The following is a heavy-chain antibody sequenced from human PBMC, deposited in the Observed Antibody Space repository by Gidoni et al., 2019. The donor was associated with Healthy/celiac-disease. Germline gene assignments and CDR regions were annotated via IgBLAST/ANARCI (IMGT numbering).Heavy chain of an antibody. Sequence: QVQLVQSGAEVKKPGSSVKVSCKASGGTFSSYAISWVRQARGQGLEWMGGIIPIFGTANYAQKFQGRVTITADESTSTAYMELSSLRSEDTAVYYCAREGGQWLVSGRRPADYYYYYGMDVWGQGTTVTVSS. CDR2: IIPIFGTA. D-gene: IGHD6-19*01. V-gene: IGHV1-69*01. J-gene: IGHJ6*02. CDR1: GGTFSSYA. CDR3: AREGGQWLVSGRRPADYYYYYGMDV.